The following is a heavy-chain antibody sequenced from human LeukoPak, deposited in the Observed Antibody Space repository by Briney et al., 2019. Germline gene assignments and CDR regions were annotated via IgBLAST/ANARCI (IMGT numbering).Heavy chain of an antibody. J-gene: IGHJ4*02. CDR1: GGSFSGYY. CDR2: INHSGST. CDR3: ARRMATRGVVGY. Sequence: PSETLSLTCAVYGGSFSGYYWSWIRQPPGKGLEWIGEINHSGSTNYNPSLKSRVTISVDTSKNQFSLKLSSVTAADTAVYYCARRMATRGVVGYWGQGTLATVSS. V-gene: IGHV4-34*01. D-gene: IGHD5-12*01.